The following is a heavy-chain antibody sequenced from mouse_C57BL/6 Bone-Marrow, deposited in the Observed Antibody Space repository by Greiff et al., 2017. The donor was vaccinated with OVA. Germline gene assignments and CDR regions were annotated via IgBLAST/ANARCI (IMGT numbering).Heavy chain of an antibody. J-gene: IGHJ4*01. CDR2: IYPRSGNT. D-gene: IGHD1-1*01. CDR3: ARDYGSRYYAMDY. CDR1: GYTFTSYG. Sequence: VQLQQSGAELARPGASVKLSCKASGYTFTSYGISWVKQSTGQGLEWIGEIYPRSGNTYYNEKFKGKATLTADKSSSTAYMELRSLTSEDSAVYFCARDYGSRYYAMDYWGQGTSVTVSS. V-gene: IGHV1-81*01.